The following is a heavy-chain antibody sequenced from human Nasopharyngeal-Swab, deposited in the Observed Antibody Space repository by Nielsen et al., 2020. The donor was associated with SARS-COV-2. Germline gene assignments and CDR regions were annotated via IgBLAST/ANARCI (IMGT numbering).Heavy chain of an antibody. V-gene: IGHV1-2*02. D-gene: IGHD3-10*01. CDR3: AKDMRGSGNWFDP. CDR1: GYTFTGYY. Sequence: ASVKVSCKASGYTFTGYYMHWVRQAPGQGLEWMGWINPNSGGTNYAQKFQGRVTMTRDTSISTAYMELSRLTSDDTAVYFCAKDMRGSGNWFDPWGQGTLVTVSS. J-gene: IGHJ5*02. CDR2: INPNSGGT.